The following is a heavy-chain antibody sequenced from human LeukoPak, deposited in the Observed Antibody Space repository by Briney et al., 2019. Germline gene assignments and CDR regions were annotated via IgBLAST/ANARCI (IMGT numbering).Heavy chain of an antibody. Sequence: GGSLRLSCAASGFTFSNAWMNWVRQAPGKGLEWVGRIKSKTDGGTTDYAAPVKGRFTISKDDSKNTLYLQMNSLKTEDTAVYYCTTDALGSYYRSRWGQGTLVTVSS. CDR1: GFTFSNAW. D-gene: IGHD3-10*01. J-gene: IGHJ4*02. V-gene: IGHV3-15*01. CDR3: TTDALGSYYRSR. CDR2: IKSKTDGGTT.